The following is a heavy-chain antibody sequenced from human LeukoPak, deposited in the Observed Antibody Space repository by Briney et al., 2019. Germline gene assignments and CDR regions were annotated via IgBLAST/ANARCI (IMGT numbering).Heavy chain of an antibody. V-gene: IGHV4-39*07. D-gene: IGHD2-15*01. CDR3: ARDHIPYCSGGSCYTQTNWYFDL. CDR1: GGSISSSSYY. CDR2: IYYSGST. J-gene: IGHJ2*01. Sequence: PSETLSLTCTVSGGSISSSSYYWGWIRQPPGQGLEWIGSIYYSGSTYYNPSPKSRVTISVDTSKNQFSLKLSSVTAADTAVYYCARDHIPYCSGGSCYTQTNWYFDLWGRGPLVTVSS.